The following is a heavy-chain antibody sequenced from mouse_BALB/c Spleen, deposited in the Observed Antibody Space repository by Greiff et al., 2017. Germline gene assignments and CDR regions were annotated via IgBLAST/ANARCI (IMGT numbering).Heavy chain of an antibody. CDR2: IYPGDGDT. Sequence: QVQLQQSGAELVRPGSSVKISCKASGYAFSSYWMNWVKQRPGQGLEWIGQIYPGDGDTNYNGKFKGKATLTADKSSSTAYMQLSSLTSEDSAVYFCARSGGYSYYFDYWGQGTTLTVST. CDR3: ARSGGYSYYFDY. J-gene: IGHJ2*01. CDR1: GYAFSSYW. V-gene: IGHV1-80*01. D-gene: IGHD1-1*01.